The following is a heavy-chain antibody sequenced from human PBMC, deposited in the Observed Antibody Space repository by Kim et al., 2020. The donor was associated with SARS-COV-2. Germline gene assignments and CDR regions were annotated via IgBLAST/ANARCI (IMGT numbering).Heavy chain of an antibody. CDR1: GFTFSSYA. Sequence: GGSLRLSCAASGFTFSSYAMSWVRQAPGKGLEWVSAISGSGGSTYYADSVKGRFTISRDNSKNTLYLQMNSLRAEDTAVYYCAKVPSMDYYDSSGYYWYFDLWGRGTLVTVSS. CDR2: ISGSGGST. V-gene: IGHV3-23*01. J-gene: IGHJ2*01. D-gene: IGHD3-22*01. CDR3: AKVPSMDYYDSSGYYWYFDL.